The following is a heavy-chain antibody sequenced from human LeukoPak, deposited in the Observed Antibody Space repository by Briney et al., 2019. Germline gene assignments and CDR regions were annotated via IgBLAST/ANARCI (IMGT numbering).Heavy chain of an antibody. V-gene: IGHV1-69*13. J-gene: IGHJ6*02. D-gene: IGHD5/OR15-5a*01. Sequence: SVKVSCTASGGTFSSYAISWVRQAPGQGLEWMGGIIPIFGTANYAQKFQGRVTITADESTSTAYMELSSLRSEDTAVYYCATLFTNLRFGYGMDAWGQGTTVTVSS. CDR3: ATLFTNLRFGYGMDA. CDR2: IIPIFGTA. CDR1: GGTFSSYA.